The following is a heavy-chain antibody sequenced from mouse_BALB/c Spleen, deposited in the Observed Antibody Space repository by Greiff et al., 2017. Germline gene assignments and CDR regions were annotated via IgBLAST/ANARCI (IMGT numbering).Heavy chain of an antibody. V-gene: IGHV10-1*02. D-gene: IGHD1-1*01. CDR1: GFTFNTYA. Sequence: EVKLVESGGGLVQPKGSLKLSCAASGFTFNTYAMNWVRQAPGKGLEWVARIRSKSNNYATYYADSVKDRFTISRDDSQSMLYLQMNNLKTEDTAMYYCVRSYAGFDVWGAGTTVTVSA. CDR2: IRSKSNNYAT. J-gene: IGHJ1*01. CDR3: VRSYAGFDV.